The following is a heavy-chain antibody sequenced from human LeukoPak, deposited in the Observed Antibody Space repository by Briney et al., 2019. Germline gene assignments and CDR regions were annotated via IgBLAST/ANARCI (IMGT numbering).Heavy chain of an antibody. Sequence: SETLSLTCTVSGGSIGSDYWTWLRQPPGKGLEYIGYIYYTGGTNYNPSLKSRVTISVDTSKNQFSLKLSSVTAADTAVYFCAKYGNSGWVIDNWGQGTLVTVSS. CDR3: AKYGNSGWVIDN. J-gene: IGHJ4*02. CDR1: GGSIGSDY. V-gene: IGHV4-59*08. D-gene: IGHD6-19*01. CDR2: IYYTGGT.